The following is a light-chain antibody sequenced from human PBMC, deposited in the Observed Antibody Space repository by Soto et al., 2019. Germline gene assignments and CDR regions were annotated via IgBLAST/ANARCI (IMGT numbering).Light chain of an antibody. V-gene: IGKV1-12*01. Sequence: DIQMTQSPSSVSASVGDRVTITCRASQDIDNWLAWYQQKPGKSPKILIYSASTLQDGVPSRFSGPGYGTAFPLITSDLQPEDSAPYFSQRTHSFPPHTYGQGTTRAI. J-gene: IGKJ2*01. CDR1: QDIDNW. CDR3: QRTHSFPPHT. CDR2: SAS.